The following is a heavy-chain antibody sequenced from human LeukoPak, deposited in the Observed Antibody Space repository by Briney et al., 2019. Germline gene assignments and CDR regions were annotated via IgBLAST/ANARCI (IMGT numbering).Heavy chain of an antibody. CDR1: GFTFSSYA. Sequence: PGGSLRLSCAASGFTFSSYAMHWVRQAPGKGLEWVALISYDGSNKYYADSVKGRFTISRDNSKNTLYLQMNSLRAEDTAVYYCVRGEYYYDSSGRGFDPWGRGTLVTVSS. V-gene: IGHV3-30-3*01. CDR2: ISYDGSNK. D-gene: IGHD3-22*01. J-gene: IGHJ2*01. CDR3: VRGEYYYDSSGRGFDP.